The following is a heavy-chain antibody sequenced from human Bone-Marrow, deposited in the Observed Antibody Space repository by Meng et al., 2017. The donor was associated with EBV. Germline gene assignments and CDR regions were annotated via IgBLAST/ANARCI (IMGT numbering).Heavy chain of an antibody. V-gene: IGHV4-30-4*01. Sequence: GQLQGSGPGLVKPSQTLSPTCAVSGGSISSGGYYWSWIRQPPGKGLEWIGYIYYSGSTYYNPSLKSRVTISVDTSKNQFSLKLSSVTAADTAVYYCARVSGWLQPIDYWGQGTLVTVSS. D-gene: IGHD5-24*01. J-gene: IGHJ4*02. CDR3: ARVSGWLQPIDY. CDR1: GGSISSGGYY. CDR2: IYYSGST.